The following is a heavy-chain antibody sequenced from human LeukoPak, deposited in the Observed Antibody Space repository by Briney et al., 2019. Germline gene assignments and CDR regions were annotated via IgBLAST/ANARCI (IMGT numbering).Heavy chain of an antibody. D-gene: IGHD6-19*01. V-gene: IGHV4-34*01. CDR1: GGSFSGYY. Sequence: PSETLSLICAVYGGSFSGYYWSWIRQPPGKGLEWIGEINHSGSTNYNPSLKSRVTISVDTSKNQFSLKLSSVTAADTAVYYCARVSSYSSGWYDIDYWGQGTLVTVSS. J-gene: IGHJ4*02. CDR2: INHSGST. CDR3: ARVSSYSSGWYDIDY.